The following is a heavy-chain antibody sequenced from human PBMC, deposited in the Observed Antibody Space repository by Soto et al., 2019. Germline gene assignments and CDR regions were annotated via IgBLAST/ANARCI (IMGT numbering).Heavy chain of an antibody. Sequence: QVKLVQSGAEVKKPGASVKVSCKASGYTFTSYAMHWVRQAPGQRLEWMGWINAGNGNTKYSQKFQGRVTITRDTSASTGYMELSSLRSEDTAVYYCARDPGYSYGYNWGQGTLVTVSS. D-gene: IGHD5-18*01. J-gene: IGHJ4*02. CDR3: ARDPGYSYGYN. CDR2: INAGNGNT. CDR1: GYTFTSYA. V-gene: IGHV1-3*01.